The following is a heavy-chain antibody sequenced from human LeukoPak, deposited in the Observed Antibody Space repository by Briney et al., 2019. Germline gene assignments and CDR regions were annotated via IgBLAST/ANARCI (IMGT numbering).Heavy chain of an antibody. CDR3: AGGRPFDY. V-gene: IGHV4-34*01. CDR1: DGSFSGYY. Sequence: SVTLSLTCAVNDGSFSGYYWSWIRQPPGKGLEWSGEINHSGSTNYNPSLKSRVTISVDTSKTQFSLKLSSVTAADTAVYYCAGGRPFDYWGQGTLVTVSS. J-gene: IGHJ4*02. CDR2: INHSGST. D-gene: IGHD6-6*01.